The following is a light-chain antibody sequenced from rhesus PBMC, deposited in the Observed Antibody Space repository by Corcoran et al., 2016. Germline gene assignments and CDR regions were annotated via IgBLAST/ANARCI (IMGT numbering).Light chain of an antibody. CDR2: EAS. Sequence: DIQMTQSPSSLSASVGDRVTITCRASQDITNDLAWYQQRPGETPKLLIFEASSLQSGIPSRFNGSGSGTDFTLPVSSLQSDDFATYFCQHYYTTPFSFGQGTKVEIK. V-gene: IGKV1-25*01. J-gene: IGKJ2*01. CDR3: QHYYTTPFS. CDR1: QDITND.